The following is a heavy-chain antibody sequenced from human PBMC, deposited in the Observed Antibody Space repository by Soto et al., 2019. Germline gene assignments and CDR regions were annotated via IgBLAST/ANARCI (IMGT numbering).Heavy chain of an antibody. V-gene: IGHV4-61*01. J-gene: IGHJ4*02. CDR2: IYYSGTT. CDR1: GGSVSSANYY. Sequence: PSETQSLTCPVSGGSVSSANYYWSWIRQPPGKGLEWIGYIYYSGTTKYNPSLKSRLTISVDTSKNQFSLQLSSVTAADTAVYYCARVEMATFYYFGYWGQGILVTVSS. CDR3: ARVEMATFYYFGY. D-gene: IGHD5-12*01.